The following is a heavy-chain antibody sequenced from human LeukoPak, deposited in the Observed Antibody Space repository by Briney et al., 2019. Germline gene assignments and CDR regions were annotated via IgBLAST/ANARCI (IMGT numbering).Heavy chain of an antibody. J-gene: IGHJ5*02. D-gene: IGHD3-10*01. CDR1: GFTFSGYA. V-gene: IGHV3-30*04. Sequence: GGSLRLSCAASGFTFSGYAMHWVRQAPGKGLEWVAVISYDGSNKYYADSVKGRFTISRDNSKNTLYLQMNRLRAEDTAVYYCARARIYGSAPFDPWGQGTLVTVSS. CDR3: ARARIYGSAPFDP. CDR2: ISYDGSNK.